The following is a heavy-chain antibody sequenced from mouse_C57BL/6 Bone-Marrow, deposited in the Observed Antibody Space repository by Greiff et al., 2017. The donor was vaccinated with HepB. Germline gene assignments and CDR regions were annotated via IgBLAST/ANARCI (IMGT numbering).Heavy chain of an antibody. J-gene: IGHJ4*01. Sequence: QVQLQQSGPELVKPGASVKISCKASGYAFSSSWMNWVKQRPGKGLEWIGRIYPGDGDTNYNGKFKGKATLTADKSSSTAYMQLSSLTSEDSAVYFCARWEGSYGSSYLAMDYWGQGTSVTVSS. D-gene: IGHD1-1*01. CDR3: ARWEGSYGSSYLAMDY. CDR1: GYAFSSSW. V-gene: IGHV1-82*01. CDR2: IYPGDGDT.